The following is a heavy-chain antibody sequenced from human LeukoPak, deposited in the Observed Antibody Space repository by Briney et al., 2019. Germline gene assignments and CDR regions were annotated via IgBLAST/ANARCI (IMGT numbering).Heavy chain of an antibody. CDR3: ARDSPMVRGLIGYFDL. J-gene: IGHJ2*01. D-gene: IGHD3-10*01. Sequence: SETLSLTCTVSGVSIGGYYWSWIRQPPGKGLEWIGSIYYSGSSNYNPSLKSRVTISLDTSKNQFALNLTSVTAADTAEYYCARDSPMVRGLIGYFDLWGRGTLVTVSS. CDR2: IYYSGSS. V-gene: IGHV4-59*01. CDR1: GVSIGGYY.